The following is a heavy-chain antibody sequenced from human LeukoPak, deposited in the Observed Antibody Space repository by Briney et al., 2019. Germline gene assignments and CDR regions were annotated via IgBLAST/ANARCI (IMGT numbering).Heavy chain of an antibody. Sequence: SETLSLTCAVYGGSFSGYYWSWIRQPPGKGLEWIGEINHSGTTNNNPSLKSRVTMSVDTSKNQFSLKLSSVTAADTAVYYCARGGQQLVYGMDVWGQGTTVTVSS. J-gene: IGHJ6*02. CDR3: ARGGQQLVYGMDV. CDR2: INHSGTT. D-gene: IGHD6-13*01. CDR1: GGSFSGYY. V-gene: IGHV4-34*01.